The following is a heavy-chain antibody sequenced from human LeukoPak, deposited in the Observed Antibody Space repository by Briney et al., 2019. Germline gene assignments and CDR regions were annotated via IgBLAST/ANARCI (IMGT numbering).Heavy chain of an antibody. Sequence: SSVKVSCKASGGTFSSYAISWVRQAPGQGLEWTGRIIPIFGTANYAQKFQGRVTITTDESTSTAYMELSSLRSEDTAVYYCATQSGVVAATASYYYYMDVWGKGTTVTVSS. CDR1: GGTFSSYA. J-gene: IGHJ6*03. V-gene: IGHV1-69*05. CDR2: IIPIFGTA. D-gene: IGHD2-15*01. CDR3: ATQSGVVAATASYYYYMDV.